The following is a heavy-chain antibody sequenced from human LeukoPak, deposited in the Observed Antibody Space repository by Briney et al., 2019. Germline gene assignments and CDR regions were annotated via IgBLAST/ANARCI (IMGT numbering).Heavy chain of an antibody. Sequence: SETLSLTCTVSGGSISRYYWNWIRQPPGKGLEWIGYIYYSGSTDHNPSLKSRVTMSVDTSKSQFSLKLSSVTAADTAVYYCARTGYCSSTSCYTASRPYYYYYMDVWGKGTTVTVSS. CDR2: IYYSGST. CDR3: ARTGYCSSTSCYTASRPYYYYYMDV. J-gene: IGHJ6*03. D-gene: IGHD2-2*02. CDR1: GGSISRYY. V-gene: IGHV4-59*01.